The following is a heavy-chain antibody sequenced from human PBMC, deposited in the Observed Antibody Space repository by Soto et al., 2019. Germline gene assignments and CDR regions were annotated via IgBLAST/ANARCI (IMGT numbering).Heavy chain of an antibody. D-gene: IGHD2-15*01. CDR2: FYSGST. V-gene: IGHV4-39*02. CDR3: AREVALRFDH. J-gene: IGHJ5*02. Sequence: QLQLQESGPGLVKPSETLSLTCTVSGGSISSRSYFWGWIRQSPGKGLEWIGNFYSGSTFYSPSLNSRVTISVDTSKNQFSLKLSSVTAADTAVYYCAREVALRFDHGGQGTLVTVSS. CDR1: GGSISSRSYF.